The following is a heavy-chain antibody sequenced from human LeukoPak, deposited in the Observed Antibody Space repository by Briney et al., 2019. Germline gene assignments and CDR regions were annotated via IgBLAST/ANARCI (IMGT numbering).Heavy chain of an antibody. CDR1: GFTFTNYW. J-gene: IGHJ4*02. Sequence: GGSLRLSCAASGFTFTNYWMSWVRQAPGKGLEWVANTKQDETEKHYADSVKGRFTISRDNAQNSLYLQMNSLRAEDTAVYFCARNRQWLLADYWGQGTVVAVSS. CDR3: ARNRQWLLADY. D-gene: IGHD3-22*01. V-gene: IGHV3-7*04. CDR2: TKQDETEK.